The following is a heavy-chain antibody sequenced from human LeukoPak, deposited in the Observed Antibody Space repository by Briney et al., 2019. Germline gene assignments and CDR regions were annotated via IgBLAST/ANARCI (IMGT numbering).Heavy chain of an antibody. CDR3: ARATHYGSGIYQGKYYFDY. J-gene: IGHJ4*02. Sequence: GASVKVSCKAPGYTFTSYGISWVRQAPGQGLEWMGWISAYNGNTNYAQKLQGRVTMTTDTSTSTASMELRSLRSDDTAVSYCARATHYGSGIYQGKYYFDYWGQGTLVTVSS. CDR2: ISAYNGNT. D-gene: IGHD3-10*01. CDR1: GYTFTSYG. V-gene: IGHV1-18*01.